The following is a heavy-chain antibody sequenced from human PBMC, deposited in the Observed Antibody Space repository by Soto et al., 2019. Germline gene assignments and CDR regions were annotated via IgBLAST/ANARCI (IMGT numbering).Heavy chain of an antibody. CDR2: ISGSGGST. J-gene: IGHJ6*02. D-gene: IGHD3-3*01. V-gene: IGHV3-23*01. CDR1: GFTFSSYA. CDR3: AKDPLFPTRIFGVVIIGDYYGMDV. Sequence: GGSLRLSCAASGFTFSSYAMSWVRQAPGKGLEWVSAISGSGGSTYYADSVKGRFTISRDNSKNTLYLQMNSLRAEDTAVYYCAKDPLFPTRIFGVVIIGDYYGMDVWGQGTTVTVPS.